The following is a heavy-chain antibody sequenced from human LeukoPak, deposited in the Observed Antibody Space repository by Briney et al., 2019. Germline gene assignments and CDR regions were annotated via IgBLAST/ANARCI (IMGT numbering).Heavy chain of an antibody. V-gene: IGHV4-39*01. CDR2: VYLDGTT. D-gene: IGHD3-3*01. CDR1: GGSVNSGPYY. J-gene: IGHJ5*02. CDR3: VRHTIFCSFLNCSPFDP. Sequence: SSETLSLTCSVSGGSVNSGPYYWAWIRQTPDKRLEWLGTVYLDGTTKYNPSLQGRVSLSMDTSKNEFSLSLISVTAADTAVYYCVRHTIFCSFLNCSPFDPWGRGALVTVTS.